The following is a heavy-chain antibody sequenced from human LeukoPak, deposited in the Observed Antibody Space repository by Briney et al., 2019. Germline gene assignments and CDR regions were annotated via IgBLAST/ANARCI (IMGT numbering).Heavy chain of an antibody. J-gene: IGHJ3*02. CDR1: GGSISSGGYS. D-gene: IGHD2-2*01. CDR2: IYHSGST. V-gene: IGHV4-30-2*01. Sequence: PSETLSLTCAVSGGSISSGGYSWSWIRQPPGKGLEWIGYIYHSGSTYYNPSLKSRVTISVDRSKNQFSLKLSSVTAADMAVYYCARDQRRLSAFDIWGQGTMVTVSS. CDR3: ARDQRRLSAFDI.